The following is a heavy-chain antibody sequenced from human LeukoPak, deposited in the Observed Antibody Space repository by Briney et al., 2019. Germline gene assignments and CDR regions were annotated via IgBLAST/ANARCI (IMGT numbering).Heavy chain of an antibody. V-gene: IGHV1-18*04. CDR1: GYTFTGYY. Sequence: GASVKVSCKASGYTFTGYYMHWVRQAPGQGLEWMGWISAYNGNTNYAQKLQGRVTMTTDTSTSTACMELRSLRSDDTAVYYCARKAEMVRGVTGYYYYYGMDVWGQGTTVTVSS. CDR2: ISAYNGNT. J-gene: IGHJ6*02. D-gene: IGHD3-10*01. CDR3: ARKAEMVRGVTGYYYYYGMDV.